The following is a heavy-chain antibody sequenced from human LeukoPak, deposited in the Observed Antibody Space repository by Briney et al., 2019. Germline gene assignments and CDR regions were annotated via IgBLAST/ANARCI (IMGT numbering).Heavy chain of an antibody. V-gene: IGHV3-74*01. CDR1: GSTFSNYW. CDR2: INIDGTST. D-gene: IGHD6-19*01. CDR3: ARGSSGWYGIDY. Sequence: QPGGSLRLYCAASGSTFSNYWMHWLPQVPGKGLVCVSRINIDGTSTSYADSVKGRFTICRDNAKNALYLQMNSLRAEDTGVYYCARGSSGWYGIDYWGQGALVNVSS. J-gene: IGHJ4*02.